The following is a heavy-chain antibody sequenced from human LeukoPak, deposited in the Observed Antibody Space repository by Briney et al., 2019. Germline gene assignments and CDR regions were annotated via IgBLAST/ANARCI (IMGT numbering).Heavy chain of an antibody. CDR2: IYYSGST. CDR3: AKYYYDSSGYYADAFDN. CDR1: GGSISSGDYY. D-gene: IGHD3-22*01. Sequence: PSETLSLTCTVSGGSISSGDYYWSWIRQPPGKGLEWIGYIYYSGSTYYNPSLKSRVTISVDTSKNQFSLKLSSVTAADTAVYYCAKYYYDSSGYYADAFDNWGQGTMVTVSS. J-gene: IGHJ3*02. V-gene: IGHV4-30-4*01.